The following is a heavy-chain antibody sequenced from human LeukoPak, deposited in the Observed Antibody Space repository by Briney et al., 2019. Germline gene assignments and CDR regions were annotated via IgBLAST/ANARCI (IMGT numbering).Heavy chain of an antibody. Sequence: SSETLSLTCTVSGGSISSYYWSWIRQPPGKGLEWIGYIYYSGSTNYNPSLKSRVTISVDTSKNQFSLKLSSVTAADTAVYYCARGRITMVRGAHFDYWGQGTLVTVSS. V-gene: IGHV4-59*01. D-gene: IGHD3-10*01. CDR3: ARGRITMVRGAHFDY. CDR2: IYYSGST. CDR1: GGSISSYY. J-gene: IGHJ4*02.